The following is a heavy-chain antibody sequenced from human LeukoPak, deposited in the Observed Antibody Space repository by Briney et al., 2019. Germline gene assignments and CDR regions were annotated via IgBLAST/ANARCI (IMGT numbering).Heavy chain of an antibody. D-gene: IGHD2-2*01. Sequence: PGGSLRLSCATSGFTFSSYAMSWVRQAPGKGLEWVSGITGSGDSTYYADSVKGRFSISRDNSRNTLYLQMNSLRAEDTAIYYCAKDYRTTDRSSDPFDYWGQGTLVTVSS. CDR3: AKDYRTTDRSSDPFDY. J-gene: IGHJ4*02. CDR2: ITGSGDST. V-gene: IGHV3-23*01. CDR1: GFTFSSYA.